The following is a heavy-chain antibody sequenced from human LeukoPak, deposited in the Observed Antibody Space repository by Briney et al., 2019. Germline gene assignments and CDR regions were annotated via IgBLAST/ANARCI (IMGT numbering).Heavy chain of an antibody. CDR3: ARERWSSDWHFDY. D-gene: IGHD6-19*01. V-gene: IGHV4-4*07. CDR1: GSSMSDYY. CDR2: IYPRGST. J-gene: IGHJ4*02. Sequence: SETLSLTCTVSGSSMSDYYWSWIRQPAGKGLEWIGRIYPRGSTNYNPSLKSRVTMSVDTSKNQFSLNLSSVTAADTAVYYCARERWSSDWHFDYWGQGSLVTVSS.